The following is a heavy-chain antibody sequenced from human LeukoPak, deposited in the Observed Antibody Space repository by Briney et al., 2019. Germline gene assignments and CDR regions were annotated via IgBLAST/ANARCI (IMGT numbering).Heavy chain of an antibody. J-gene: IGHJ4*02. CDR2: IIPILGIA. CDR3: AREEDIVVVPAARLSSYFDY. D-gene: IGHD2-2*01. V-gene: IGHV1-69*04. Sequence: ASVKVSCKASGGTFSSYTISWVRQAPGQGLEWMGRIIPILGIANYAQKFQGRVTITADKSTSTAYMELSGLRSEDTAVYYCAREEDIVVVPAARLSSYFDYWGQGTLVTVSS. CDR1: GGTFSSYT.